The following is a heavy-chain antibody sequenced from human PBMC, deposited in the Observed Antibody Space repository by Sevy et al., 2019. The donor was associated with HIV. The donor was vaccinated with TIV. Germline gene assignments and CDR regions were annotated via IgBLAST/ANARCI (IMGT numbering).Heavy chain of an antibody. V-gene: IGHV3-23*01. D-gene: IGHD2-2*01. J-gene: IGHJ4*02. CDR1: GFTFRNYA. CDR3: AKSDAFCSGTISYFDY. CDR2: ISGTGDAT. Sequence: GGSLRLSCAASGFTFRNYAMSWVRQAPGKGLEWVSAISGTGDATYYADSVKGRFTISRDNSRNTLYLQMNSLRAEDTAVYSCAKSDAFCSGTISYFDYWGQGTLVTVSS.